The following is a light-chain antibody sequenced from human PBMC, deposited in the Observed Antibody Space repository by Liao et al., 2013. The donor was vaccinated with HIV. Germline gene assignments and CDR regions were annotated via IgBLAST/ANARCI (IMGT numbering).Light chain of an antibody. CDR2: QHA. Sequence: SYELTQPPSVSVSPGQTANITCSGDKLGDKYACWYQQKPGQSPVLIIYQHAKRPSGIPERFSGSTSGNTATLTISGTQAMDEAAYYCQAWDSTGVFGGGTKLTVL. CDR1: KLGDKY. J-gene: IGLJ3*02. CDR3: QAWDSTGV. V-gene: IGLV3-1*01.